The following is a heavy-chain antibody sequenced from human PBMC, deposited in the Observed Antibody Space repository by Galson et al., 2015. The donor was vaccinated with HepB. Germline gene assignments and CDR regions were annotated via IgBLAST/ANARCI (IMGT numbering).Heavy chain of an antibody. CDR1: GFTFSSYA. Sequence: SLRLSCAASGFTFSSYAMHWVRQAPGKGLEWVAVISYDGSNKYYADSVKGRFTISRDNSKNTLYLQMNSLRAEDTAVYYCARPQTKAVAGTFFDYWGQGTLVTVSS. V-gene: IGHV3-30*04. D-gene: IGHD6-19*01. CDR2: ISYDGSNK. J-gene: IGHJ4*02. CDR3: ARPQTKAVAGTFFDY.